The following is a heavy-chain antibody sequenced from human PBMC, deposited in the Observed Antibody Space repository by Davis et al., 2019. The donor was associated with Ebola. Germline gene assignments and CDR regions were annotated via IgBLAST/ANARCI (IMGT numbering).Heavy chain of an antibody. CDR1: GFTFSGSA. J-gene: IGHJ4*02. CDR2: IRSKANSYAT. V-gene: IGHV3-73*01. CDR3: TRPVLGIAAAGTSRDFDY. Sequence: GESLKISCAASGFTFSGSAMHWVRQASGKGLEWVGRIRSKANSYATAYAASVKGRFTISRDDSKNTAYLQMTSLKTEDTAVYYCTRPVLGIAAAGTSRDFDYWGQGTLVTVSS. D-gene: IGHD6-13*01.